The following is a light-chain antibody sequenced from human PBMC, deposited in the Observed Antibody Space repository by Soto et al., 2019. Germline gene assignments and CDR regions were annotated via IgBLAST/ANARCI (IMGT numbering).Light chain of an antibody. CDR1: QSLLQRNGYNY. Sequence: IVMTQSPLSLPVTPGEPDSISCRSTQSLLQRNGYNYLDWNLQKPGQSPQLLIYLGSNRASGVPDRFSGSGSGTYFTLKINREEADDVRVYYCMQTLQSPFTFGQGTRLEIK. V-gene: IGKV2-28*01. CDR3: MQTLQSPFT. CDR2: LGS. J-gene: IGKJ5*01.